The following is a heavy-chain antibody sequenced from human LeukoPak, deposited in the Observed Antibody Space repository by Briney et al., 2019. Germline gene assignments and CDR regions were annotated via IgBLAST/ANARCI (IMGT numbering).Heavy chain of an antibody. CDR2: ISSSGSTI. Sequence: GGSLRLSCAASGFTFSSHEMNWVRQAPGKGLEWVSYISSSGSTIYYADSVKGRFTISRDNAKNSLYLQMNSLRAEDTAVYYCARRDSSWDYWGQGTLVTVSS. V-gene: IGHV3-48*03. D-gene: IGHD6-13*01. CDR3: ARRDSSWDY. CDR1: GFTFSSHE. J-gene: IGHJ4*02.